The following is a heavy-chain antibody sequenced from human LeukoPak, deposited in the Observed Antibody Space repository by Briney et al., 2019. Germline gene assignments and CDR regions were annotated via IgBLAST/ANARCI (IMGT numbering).Heavy chain of an antibody. V-gene: IGHV4-61*02. CDR1: GGSISSGSYY. CDR2: IYTSGST. J-gene: IGHJ4*02. D-gene: IGHD1-1*01. Sequence: PSETLSLTCTVSGGSISSGSYYWSWIRQPAGKGLEWIGRIYTSGSTNYNPSLKSRVTISVDTSKNQFSLKLSSVTAADTAVYYCAREIGRGTRTFDYWGQGTLVTVSS. CDR3: AREIGRGTRTFDY.